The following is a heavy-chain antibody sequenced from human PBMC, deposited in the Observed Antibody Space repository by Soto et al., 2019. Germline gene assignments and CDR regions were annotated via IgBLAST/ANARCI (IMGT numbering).Heavy chain of an antibody. D-gene: IGHD1-26*01. J-gene: IGHJ4*02. CDR3: AGSPERSMFDY. CDR2: TYHTGST. Sequence: SETLSLPCFASGGSVSGRRYHWTWIHPLPGMGLAWIASTYHTGSTFYNPSLKSRATILLDTSKCQFSLNLTSVTAADTAMYYCAGSPERSMFDYWGKGTLVTVSS. V-gene: IGHV4-31*03. CDR1: GGSVSGRRYH.